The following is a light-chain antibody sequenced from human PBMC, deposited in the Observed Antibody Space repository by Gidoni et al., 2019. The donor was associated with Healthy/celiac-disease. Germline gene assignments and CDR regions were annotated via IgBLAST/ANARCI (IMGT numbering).Light chain of an antibody. Sequence: DIQMTQSPSTLSASVGDRVTITCRASQRISSWLAWYQQTPGKAPKLLIYKASSLESGVPARFSGSGSGTEFTLTISSLQPDDFATYYCQQYNSYSTFGQGTKLEIK. J-gene: IGKJ2*01. CDR3: QQYNSYST. CDR1: QRISSW. V-gene: IGKV1-5*03. CDR2: KAS.